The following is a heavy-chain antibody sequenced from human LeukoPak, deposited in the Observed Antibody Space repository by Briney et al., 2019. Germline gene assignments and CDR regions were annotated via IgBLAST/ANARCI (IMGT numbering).Heavy chain of an antibody. CDR2: IYTSGST. J-gene: IGHJ5*02. Sequence: SETLSLTCTVSGGSISSYHWSWIRQPAGKGLEWIGRIYTSGSTNYNPSLKSRVTMSVDTSKNQFSLKLSSVTAADTAVYYCARGYGSGIYYILDNWFDPWGQGTLVTVSS. CDR1: GGSISSYH. D-gene: IGHD3-10*01. CDR3: ARGYGSGIYYILDNWFDP. V-gene: IGHV4-4*07.